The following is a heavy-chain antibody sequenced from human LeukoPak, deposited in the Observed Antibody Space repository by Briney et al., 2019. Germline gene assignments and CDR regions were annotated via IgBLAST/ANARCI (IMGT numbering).Heavy chain of an antibody. J-gene: IGHJ4*02. CDR3: ARDRPQPLRSPYYDSSGTFDY. D-gene: IGHD3-22*01. V-gene: IGHV4-39*02. CDR1: GGSVSSSYY. CDR2: ICSGGNT. Sequence: SETLSLTCTVSGGSVSSSYYWGWIRRPPGKGLEWIGSICSGGNTCYNPSLESRVTISVDSSRSHFFLQLTSATAADTAVYYCARDRPQPLRSPYYDSSGTFDYWGQGTLVTVSS.